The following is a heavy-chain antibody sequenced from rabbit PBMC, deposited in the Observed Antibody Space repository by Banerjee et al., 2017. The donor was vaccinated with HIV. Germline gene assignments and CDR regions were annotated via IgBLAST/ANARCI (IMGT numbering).Heavy chain of an antibody. CDR1: GFTLSSYW. CDR3: ARDLAGVIGWNFNL. CDR2: IDAGSNGNT. J-gene: IGHJ4*01. Sequence: QEQLVESGGGLVQPEGSLTLTCKASGFTLSSYWMWWVRQAPGKGLEWIACIDAGSNGNTYYASWAKGRFTVSKTSSTTVTLQMTSLTAADTATYFCARDLAGVIGWNFNLWGPGTLVTVS. D-gene: IGHD4-1*01. V-gene: IGHV1S45*01.